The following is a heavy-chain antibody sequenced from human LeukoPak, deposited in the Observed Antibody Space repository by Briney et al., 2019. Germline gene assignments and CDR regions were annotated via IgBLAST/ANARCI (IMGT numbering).Heavy chain of an antibody. J-gene: IGHJ4*02. CDR2: ISSSTTYT. CDR1: GGSFSGYY. CDR3: ARDQDYGGNSDFDY. V-gene: IGHV3-11*05. Sequence: LSLTCAVYGGSFSGYYWSWIRQAPGKGLEWVSYISSSTTYTNYADSVEGRFTISRDNAKNSLYLQMNSLRAEDTAVYYCARDQDYGGNSDFDYWGQGTLVTVSS. D-gene: IGHD4-23*01.